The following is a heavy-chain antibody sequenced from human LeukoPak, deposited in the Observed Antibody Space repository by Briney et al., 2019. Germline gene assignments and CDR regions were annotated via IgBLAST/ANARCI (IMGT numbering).Heavy chain of an antibody. CDR2: IYHSGST. D-gene: IGHD2-2*01. Sequence: SETLSLTCAVSGGSISSGGYSWSWIRQPPGKGLEWIGYIYHSGSTYYNPSLKSRVTISVDRSKNQFSLKLSSVTAADTAVYYCARSPGYCSSTSCYYYYGMDVWGQGTLVTVSS. CDR3: ARSPGYCSSTSCYYYYGMDV. V-gene: IGHV4-30-2*01. CDR1: GGSISSGGYS. J-gene: IGHJ6*02.